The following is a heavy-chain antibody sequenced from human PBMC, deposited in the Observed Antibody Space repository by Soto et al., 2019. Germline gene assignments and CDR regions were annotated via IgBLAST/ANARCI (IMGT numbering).Heavy chain of an antibody. CDR3: AVTDFWSAYYRRGAFDI. J-gene: IGHJ3*02. Sequence: QVQLQESGPGLVKPSGTLSLTCAVSGGPITSSNWWTWVRQPPGKGLEWIGEVYYSGTTNYNSSLKNRITISMDKSKNQFSLRLTSVTAADTAVYFCAVTDFWSAYYRRGAFDIWGQGTFITVS. CDR2: VYYSGTT. CDR1: GGPITSSNW. V-gene: IGHV4-4*02. D-gene: IGHD3-3*01.